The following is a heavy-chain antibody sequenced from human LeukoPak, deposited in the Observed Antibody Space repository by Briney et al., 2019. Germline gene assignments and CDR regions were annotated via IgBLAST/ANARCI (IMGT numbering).Heavy chain of an antibody. J-gene: IGHJ4*02. Sequence: PGGSLRLSCTASGFTFSNFDMGWVRQAPGKGLEWVSAITNRGDGTYFADSVKGRVTISRDNSKDTLYLQLNSLRADDTAVYYCAKDARRTSGWYYFDSWGQGTLVAV. CDR3: AKDARRTSGWYYFDS. CDR1: GFTFSNFD. D-gene: IGHD6-19*01. CDR2: ITNRGDGT. V-gene: IGHV3-23*01.